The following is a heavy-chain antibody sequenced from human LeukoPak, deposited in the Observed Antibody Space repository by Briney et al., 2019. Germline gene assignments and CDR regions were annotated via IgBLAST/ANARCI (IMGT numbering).Heavy chain of an antibody. J-gene: IGHJ4*02. CDR2: IYYSGST. V-gene: IGHV4-59*08. Sequence: PSETLSLTCTVSGGSISSYYWSWIRQPPGKGLEWIGYIYYSGSTNYNPSLKSRVTISVDTSKNQFSLKLSSVTAADTAVYYCARQWPTENDYWGQGTLVTVSS. CDR1: GGSISSYY. D-gene: IGHD4-11*01. CDR3: ARQWPTENDY.